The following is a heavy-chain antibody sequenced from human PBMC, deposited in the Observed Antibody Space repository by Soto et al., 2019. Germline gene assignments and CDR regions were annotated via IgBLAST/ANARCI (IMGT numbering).Heavy chain of an antibody. Sequence: QVQLVQSGAEVKKPGASVKVSCKASGYTFTTYGISWVRQAPGQGLEWMGWISAYNGNTNYAQSLQGRVTMTTDTSPSTAFMDLRSLTSDDTAVYYCARVVEATVTADYWGQGTLVAVSS. J-gene: IGHJ4*02. CDR2: ISAYNGNT. D-gene: IGHD4-17*01. CDR1: GYTFTTYG. CDR3: ARVVEATVTADY. V-gene: IGHV1-18*01.